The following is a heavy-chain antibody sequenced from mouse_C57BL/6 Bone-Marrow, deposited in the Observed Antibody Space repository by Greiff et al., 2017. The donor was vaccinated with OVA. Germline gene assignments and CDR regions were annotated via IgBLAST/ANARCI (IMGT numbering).Heavy chain of an antibody. V-gene: IGHV5-12*01. CDR2: ISNGGGST. CDR3: ARQGYGSRKPWFAY. D-gene: IGHD1-1*01. J-gene: IGHJ3*01. Sequence: DVKLVESGGGLVQPGGSLKLSCAASGFTFSDYYMYWVRQTPEKRLEWVAYISNGGGSTYYPDTVKGRFTISRDNAKNTLYLQMSRLKSEDTAMYYCARQGYGSRKPWFAYWGQGTLVTVSA. CDR1: GFTFSDYY.